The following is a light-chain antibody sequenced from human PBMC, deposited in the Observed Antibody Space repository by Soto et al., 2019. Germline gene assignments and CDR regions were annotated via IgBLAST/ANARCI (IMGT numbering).Light chain of an antibody. J-gene: IGLJ1*01. V-gene: IGLV2-14*03. CDR3: SSYTTSNTRQIV. CDR2: DVS. CDR1: SSDVGGYNY. Sequence: SALTQPASVCGSPGRSITISYTGTSSDVGGYNYVSWYQHHPGKAPKLIIYDVSNRPSGVSIRFSASKSDNTASLTISGLQPEDEADYHCSSYTTSNTRQIVFGTGTKVTVL.